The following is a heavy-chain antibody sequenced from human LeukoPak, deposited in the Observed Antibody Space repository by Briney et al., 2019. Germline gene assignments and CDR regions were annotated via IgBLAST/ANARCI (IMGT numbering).Heavy chain of an antibody. CDR1: GGSFSGYY. CDR3: ARDLAGTPENA. D-gene: IGHD1-1*01. CDR2: INHSGST. J-gene: IGHJ5*02. Sequence: SETLSLTCAVYGGSFSGYYWSWIRQPPGKGLEWIGEINHSGSTNYNPSLKSRVTISVDKSKNQFSLKLSSVTAADTAVYYCARDLAGTPENAWGQGTLVTVSS. V-gene: IGHV4-34*01.